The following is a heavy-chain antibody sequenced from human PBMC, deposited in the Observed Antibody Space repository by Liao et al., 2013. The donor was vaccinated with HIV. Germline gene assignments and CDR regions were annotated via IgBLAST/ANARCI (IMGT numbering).Heavy chain of an antibody. CDR2: IYYSGST. D-gene: IGHD5-18*01. CDR1: GGSISSSSYY. Sequence: QLQLQESGPGLVKPSETLSLTCTVSGGSISSSSYYWGWIRQPPGKGLEWIGSIYYSGSTYYNPSLKSRVTISVDTSKNQFSLKLSSVTAADTAVYYCARGDGYSYGRRMDIWGQGTMVTVSS. J-gene: IGHJ3*02. V-gene: IGHV4-39*07. CDR3: ARGDGYSYGRRMDI.